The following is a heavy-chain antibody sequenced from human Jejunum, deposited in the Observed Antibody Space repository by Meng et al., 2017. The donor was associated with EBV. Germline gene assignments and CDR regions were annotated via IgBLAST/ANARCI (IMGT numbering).Heavy chain of an antibody. CDR1: GYTFNDYH. J-gene: IGHJ4*02. D-gene: IGHD5-12*01. V-gene: IGHV1-46*02. CDR3: VGEIVAPYSFDQ. Sequence: VQFRGGVKQPGAPWTFSCKTSGYTFNDYHVHGMRQAPGQGREWMGILNPNNGATSYAQRIRGRVTMTRDTSTSTVYMELSSLRSEDTALYYCVGEIVAPYSFDQWGQGTLVTVSS. CDR2: LNPNNGAT.